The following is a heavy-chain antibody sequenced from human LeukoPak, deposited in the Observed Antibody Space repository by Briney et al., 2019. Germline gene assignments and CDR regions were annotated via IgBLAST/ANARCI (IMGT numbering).Heavy chain of an antibody. J-gene: IGHJ4*02. Sequence: GGSLRPSCAASGFTFSSYTMHWVRQAPGKGLEWVAVMSYDGGDKYYAESVKGRFTISRDNSRTTVYLQMNSLRAEDTAVYYCARGSRWLQLGPFDYWGQGTLVTVSS. D-gene: IGHD5-24*01. CDR1: GFTFSSYT. CDR2: MSYDGGDK. V-gene: IGHV3-30*01. CDR3: ARGSRWLQLGPFDY.